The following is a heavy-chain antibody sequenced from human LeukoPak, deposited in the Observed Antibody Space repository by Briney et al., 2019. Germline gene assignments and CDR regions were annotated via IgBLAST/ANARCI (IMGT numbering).Heavy chain of an antibody. V-gene: IGHV4-38-2*02. J-gene: IGHJ4*02. CDR1: GYSISSGYY. CDR3: SRGELRMTFGGVIVPPGN. D-gene: IGHD3-16*02. CDR2: IYHSGST. Sequence: SETLSLTCTVSGYSISSGYYWGWIRQPPGKGLEWIGSIYHSGSTYYNPSLKSRVTMSVDTSKNQFSLKLSSVTAADTAVYYCSRGELRMTFGGVIVPPGNWGQGTLVTVSS.